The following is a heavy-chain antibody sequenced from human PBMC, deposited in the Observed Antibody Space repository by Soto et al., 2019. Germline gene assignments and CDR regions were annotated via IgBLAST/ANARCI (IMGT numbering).Heavy chain of an antibody. CDR2: ISWNSGSI. Sequence: PGGSLRLSCAASGFTFDDYAMHWVRQAPGKGLEWVSGISWNSGSIGYADSVKGRFTISRDNAKNSLYLQMNSLRAEDTALYYCAKSDQLLSTYYYGMDVWGQGSTVTVSS. CDR1: GFTFDDYA. J-gene: IGHJ6*02. D-gene: IGHD2-2*01. V-gene: IGHV3-9*01. CDR3: AKSDQLLSTYYYGMDV.